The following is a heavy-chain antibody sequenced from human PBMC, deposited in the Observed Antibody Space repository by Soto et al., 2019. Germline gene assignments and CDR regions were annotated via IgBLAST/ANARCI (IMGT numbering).Heavy chain of an antibody. CDR2: IYYSGST. Sequence: SETLSLTCTVSGGSISSYYWSWIRQPPGKGLEWIGYIYYSGSTNYNPSLKSRVTISVDTSKNQFSLKLSSVTAADTAVYYCARGFWGFYYMDVWGKGTTVTVSS. CDR3: ARGFWGFYYMDV. D-gene: IGHD3-16*01. CDR1: GGSISSYY. J-gene: IGHJ6*03. V-gene: IGHV4-59*01.